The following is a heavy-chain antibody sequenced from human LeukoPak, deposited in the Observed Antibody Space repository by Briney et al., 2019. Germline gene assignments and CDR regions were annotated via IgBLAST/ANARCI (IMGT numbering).Heavy chain of an antibody. CDR2: IRGNGGNT. CDR3: AKSVRISTPYLFDY. Sequence: GGSLRLSCAASGFTFSNYAMNWVRQAPGKGLEWVSRIRGNGGNTYYADSVKGRFTISRDNSKKTLYLQMNSLRAEDTAVYYCAKSVRISTPYLFDYWGQGTLVTVSS. J-gene: IGHJ4*02. V-gene: IGHV3-23*01. CDR1: GFTFSNYA. D-gene: IGHD2-21*01.